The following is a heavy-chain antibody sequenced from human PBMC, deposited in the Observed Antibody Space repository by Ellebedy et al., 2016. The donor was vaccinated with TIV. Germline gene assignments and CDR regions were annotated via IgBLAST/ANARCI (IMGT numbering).Heavy chain of an antibody. CDR1: GYTFTSYY. CDR3: ARDPNYDILTGYYQYYYYYGMDV. Sequence: ASVKVSCXASGYTFTSYYMHWVRQAPGQGLEWMGIINPSGGSTSYAQKFQGRVTMTRDTSTSTVYMELSSLRSEDTAVYYCARDPNYDILTGYYQYYYYYGMDVWGQGTMVTVSS. J-gene: IGHJ6*02. CDR2: INPSGGST. V-gene: IGHV1-46*01. D-gene: IGHD3-9*01.